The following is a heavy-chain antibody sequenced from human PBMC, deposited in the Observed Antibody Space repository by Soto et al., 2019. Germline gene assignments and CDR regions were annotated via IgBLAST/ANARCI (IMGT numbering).Heavy chain of an antibody. V-gene: IGHV1-69*13. D-gene: IGHD2-2*01. Sequence: SVKVSCKASGATFSSYAISWVRQAPGQGLEWMGGIIPIFGTANYAQKFQGRVTITADESTSTAYMELSSLRSEDTAVYYCARDRCSSTSCPYYYYGMDVWGQGTTVTVSS. CDR1: GATFSSYA. J-gene: IGHJ6*02. CDR2: IIPIFGTA. CDR3: ARDRCSSTSCPYYYYGMDV.